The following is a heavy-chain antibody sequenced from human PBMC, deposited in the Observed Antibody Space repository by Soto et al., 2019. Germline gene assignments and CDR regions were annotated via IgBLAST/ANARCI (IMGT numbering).Heavy chain of an antibody. Sequence: EVQLLESGGGLVRPGESLRLSCAASGFKFNKYAMSWVRQAPGEGLEWVSGISCCGGTASYADSVKGRFTIARDDSKNTLYLHMNSLRVEDTAEYYCVKADGEQWLLPHLENWGRGALVTVS. V-gene: IGHV3-23*01. D-gene: IGHD6-19*01. CDR2: ISCCGGTA. CDR1: GFKFNKYA. J-gene: IGHJ4*02. CDR3: VKADGEQWLLPHLEN.